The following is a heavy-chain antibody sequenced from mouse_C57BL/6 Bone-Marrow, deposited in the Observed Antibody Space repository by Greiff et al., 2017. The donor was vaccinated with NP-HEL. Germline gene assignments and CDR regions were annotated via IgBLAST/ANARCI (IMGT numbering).Heavy chain of an antibody. CDR3: ARDYGSSFYAMDY. J-gene: IGHJ4*01. V-gene: IGHV1-81*01. Sequence: VQLQQSGAELARPGASVKLSCKASGYTFTSYGISWVKQRTGQGLEWIGEIFPRSGNTYYNEKFKGKATLTADKSSSTAYMELRSLTSEDSAVYFCARDYGSSFYAMDYWGQGTSVTVSS. CDR1: GYTFTSYG. CDR2: IFPRSGNT. D-gene: IGHD1-1*01.